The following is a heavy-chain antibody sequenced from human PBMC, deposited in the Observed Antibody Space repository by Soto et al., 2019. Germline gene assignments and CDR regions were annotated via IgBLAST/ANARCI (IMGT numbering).Heavy chain of an antibody. J-gene: IGHJ6*02. Sequence: PGGSLRLSCAASGFTFSGYWMHWVRQAPGKGLVWVSHISYDGTETTYADSVKGRFTISRDNPKSTLYLQMNSVRAEQTGVYSCARGSEAYYYYYGMDVWGQGTTVTVSS. CDR1: GFTFSGYW. V-gene: IGHV3-74*03. CDR3: ARGSEAYYYYYGMDV. CDR2: ISYDGTET.